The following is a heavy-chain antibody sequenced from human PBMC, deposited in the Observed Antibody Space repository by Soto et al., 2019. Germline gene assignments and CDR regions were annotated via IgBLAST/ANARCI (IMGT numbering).Heavy chain of an antibody. D-gene: IGHD1-1*01. V-gene: IGHV3-74*01. CDR3: ARGGLEPFDY. CDR1: GFTFSDEW. Sequence: GGSLRLSCATYGFTFSDEWMHWVRQVPGKGLVWVSRINKDGSYKNYADFVEGRFTISRDDAKSELYLHMNRLRAEDTAVYYCARGGLEPFDYLGQGALVTVSS. CDR2: INKDGSYK. J-gene: IGHJ4*02.